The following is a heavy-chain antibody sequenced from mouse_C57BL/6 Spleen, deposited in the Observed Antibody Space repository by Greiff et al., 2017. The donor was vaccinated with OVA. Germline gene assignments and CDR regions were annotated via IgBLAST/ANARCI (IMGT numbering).Heavy chain of an antibody. V-gene: IGHV1-53*01. D-gene: IGHD2-2*01. J-gene: IGHJ4*01. CDR1: GYTFTSYW. CDR3: ARDRGYGYAMDY. Sequence: QVQLKQPGTELVKPGASVKLSCKASGYTFTSYWMHWVKQRPGQGLEWIGNINPSNGGTNYNEKFKSKATLTVDKSSSTAYMQLSSLTSEDSAVYYCARDRGYGYAMDYWGQGTSVTVSS. CDR2: INPSNGGT.